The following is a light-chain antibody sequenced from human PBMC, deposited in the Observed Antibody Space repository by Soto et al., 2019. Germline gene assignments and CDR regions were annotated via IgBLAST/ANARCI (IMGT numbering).Light chain of an antibody. V-gene: IGLV2-14*01. J-gene: IGLJ1*01. Sequence: QSVLTQPASVSGSRGQSITISCTGTSSDVGGYNYVSWYQQHPGKAPKLMIYDVSNRPSGVSNRFSGSKSGNTASLTISGLQAEDAADYYCSSYTSSSTYVFGTGTKLTVL. CDR3: SSYTSSSTYV. CDR1: SSDVGGYNY. CDR2: DVS.